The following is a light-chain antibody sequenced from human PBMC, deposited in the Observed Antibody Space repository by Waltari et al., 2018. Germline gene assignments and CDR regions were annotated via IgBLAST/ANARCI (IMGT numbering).Light chain of an antibody. J-gene: IGLJ3*02. Sequence: QSVLSQPPSASGTPGQRVTISCSGSSSNIGGNYVYWYQQLPGTAPKLLIYKNKQRPEGVPDRVSGSKSGSSVSLASSGRRSEDEADYYGAAWDDSLSGWVFGGGTKVTVL. CDR2: KNK. CDR1: SSNIGGNY. CDR3: AAWDDSLSGWV. V-gene: IGLV1-47*01.